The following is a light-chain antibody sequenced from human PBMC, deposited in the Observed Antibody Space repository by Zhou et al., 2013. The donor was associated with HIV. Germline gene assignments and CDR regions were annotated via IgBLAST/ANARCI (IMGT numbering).Light chain of an antibody. J-gene: IGKJ3*01. V-gene: IGKV3-20*01. Sequence: EIVLTQSPGTLSLSPGERATLSCRASQSVSSSYLAWYQQKPGRAPRLLIFGASSRATGIPDRFSGSGSGTDFTLTISRLEPEDFAVYYCQQYGSSPFTFGPGTQVDIK. CDR3: QQYGSSPFT. CDR2: GAS. CDR1: QSVSSSY.